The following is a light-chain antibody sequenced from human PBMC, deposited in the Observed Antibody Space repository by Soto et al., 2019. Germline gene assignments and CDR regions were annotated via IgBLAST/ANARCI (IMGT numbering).Light chain of an antibody. Sequence: EIVMTQSPLTLPVTPGEPXXXXXXXXQSLLYNNTYNYLCWDVQKPGQAPQLLIYFGSNRAPGVPERFSGSGSGTDFTLKINRVEAEDVGTYYCMQALQSLTFGQGTRLEIK. CDR1: QSLLYNNTYNY. CDR2: FGS. CDR3: MQALQSLT. V-gene: IGKV2-28*01. J-gene: IGKJ5*01.